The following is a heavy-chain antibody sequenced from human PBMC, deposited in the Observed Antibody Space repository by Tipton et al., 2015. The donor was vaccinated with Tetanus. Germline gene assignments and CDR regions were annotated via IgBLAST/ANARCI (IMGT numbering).Heavy chain of an antibody. CDR3: ARHRVVRGVSPYNWFDP. CDR2: IYYSGST. Sequence: TLSLTCTVSGGSISSSSYYWGWIRQPPGKGLEWIGSIYYSGSTYYNPSLKSRVTISVDTSKNQFSLKLSSVTAADTAVYYCARHRVVRGVSPYNWFDPWGQGTLVTVSS. J-gene: IGHJ5*02. D-gene: IGHD3-10*01. CDR1: GGSISSSSYY. V-gene: IGHV4-39*01.